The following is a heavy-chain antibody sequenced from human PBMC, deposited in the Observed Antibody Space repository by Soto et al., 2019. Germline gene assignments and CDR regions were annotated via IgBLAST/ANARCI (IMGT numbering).Heavy chain of an antibody. CDR3: ARDKITGLFDY. D-gene: IGHD2-8*02. Sequence: SETLSLTCTVSGDSITSNSYFWAWIRQPPGKGLEWIGSIYYSGSTNYNPSLKSRVTISVDTSKNQFSLKLTSVTAADTVVYFCARDKITGLFDYWGQGTLVTVSS. CDR2: IYYSGST. J-gene: IGHJ4*02. CDR1: GDSITSNSYF. V-gene: IGHV4-39*07.